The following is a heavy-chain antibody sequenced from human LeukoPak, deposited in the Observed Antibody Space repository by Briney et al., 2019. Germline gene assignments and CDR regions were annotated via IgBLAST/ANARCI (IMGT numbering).Heavy chain of an antibody. J-gene: IGHJ4*02. CDR2: IYYSGST. CDR1: GGSISSYY. CDR3: ARRTAYCGGDCYFDY. Sequence: SETLSLTCTVSGGSISSYYWSWIRQPPGKGLEWIGYIYYSGSTNYNPSLKSRVTISVDTSKNQFSLKLSSVTAADTAVYYCARRTAYCGGDCYFDYWGQGTLVTASS. D-gene: IGHD2-21*02. V-gene: IGHV4-59*01.